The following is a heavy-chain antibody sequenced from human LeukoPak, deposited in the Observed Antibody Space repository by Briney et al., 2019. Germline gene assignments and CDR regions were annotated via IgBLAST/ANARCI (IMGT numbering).Heavy chain of an antibody. Sequence: SETLSLTCAVYGGSFSGYYRSWIRQPPGKGLEWIGEINHSGSTNYNPSLKSRVTISVDTSKNQFSLKLSSVTAADTAVYYCARIAAASQSTLFDYWGQGTLVTVSS. J-gene: IGHJ4*02. CDR3: ARIAAASQSTLFDY. CDR2: INHSGST. D-gene: IGHD6-13*01. CDR1: GGSFSGYY. V-gene: IGHV4-34*01.